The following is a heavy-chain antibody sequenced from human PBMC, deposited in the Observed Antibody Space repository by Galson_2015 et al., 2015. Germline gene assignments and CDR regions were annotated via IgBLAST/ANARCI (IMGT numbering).Heavy chain of an antibody. D-gene: IGHD3-10*01. Sequence: SVKVSCKASGYTFTSYAMHWVRQAPGQRLEWMGWINAGNGNTKYSQKFQGRVTITRDTSASTAYMELSSLRSEDTAVYYCARAEGYYYGYSHYFDYWGQGTLVTVSS. J-gene: IGHJ4*02. CDR3: ARAEGYYYGYSHYFDY. CDR2: INAGNGNT. CDR1: GYTFTSYA. V-gene: IGHV1-3*01.